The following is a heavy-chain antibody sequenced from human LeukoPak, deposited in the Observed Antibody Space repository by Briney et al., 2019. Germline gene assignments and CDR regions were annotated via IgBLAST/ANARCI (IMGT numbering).Heavy chain of an antibody. V-gene: IGHV3-23*01. D-gene: IGHD3-10*01. CDR1: GFTFSSYA. Sequence: QTGGSLRLSCAASGFTFSSYAMSWVRQAPGKGLEWVSAISGSGGSTYYADSVKGRFTISRDNSKNTLYLQMNSLRAEDTAVYYCAKVGDEYYYGRPLDYWGQGTLVTVSS. J-gene: IGHJ4*02. CDR3: AKVGDEYYYGRPLDY. CDR2: ISGSGGST.